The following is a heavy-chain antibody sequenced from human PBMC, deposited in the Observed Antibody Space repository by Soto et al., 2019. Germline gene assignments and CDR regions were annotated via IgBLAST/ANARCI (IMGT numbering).Heavy chain of an antibody. CDR3: AKCPTSVTTLLLLDY. D-gene: IGHD4-17*01. Sequence: GGSLRLSCAASGFTFSSYGMHWVRQAPGKGLEWVAVISYDGSNKYYADSVKGRFTISRDNSKNTLYLQMNSLRAEDTAVYYCAKCPTSVTTLLLLDYCGQGSLVTVSS. V-gene: IGHV3-30*18. CDR1: GFTFSSYG. J-gene: IGHJ4*02. CDR2: ISYDGSNK.